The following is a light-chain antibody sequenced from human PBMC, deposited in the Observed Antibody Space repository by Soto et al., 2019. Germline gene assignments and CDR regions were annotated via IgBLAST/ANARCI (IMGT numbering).Light chain of an antibody. CDR3: LQDDDYPFT. CDR1: QGIRNE. CDR2: TAS. V-gene: IGKV1-6*01. J-gene: IGKJ4*01. Sequence: AIQVTQSPSSLSASVGDRVTITCRASQGIRNELSWYQQKPGKAPKFLIFTASNLQSGVPSRFSGSGSGTDVTLTISSLQPEDFATYFCLQDDDYPFTFGGGTKVEIK.